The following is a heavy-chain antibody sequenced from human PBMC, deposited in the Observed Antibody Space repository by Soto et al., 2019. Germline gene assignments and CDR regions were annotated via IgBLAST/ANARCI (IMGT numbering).Heavy chain of an antibody. D-gene: IGHD2-15*01. CDR2: ISTSGSPA. V-gene: IGHV3-11*01. CDR3: ARDGRIRRPDWYFDL. J-gene: IGHJ2*01. Sequence: VGPIRHPYRALELDFGHNYCPWISKAPGKGLEWLSYISTSGSPAYYADSVKGRFTISTDNAKKSLYLQMDSLRAEDTGVYYCARDGRIRRPDWYFDLRGRGTLVTVS. CDR1: ELDFGHNY.